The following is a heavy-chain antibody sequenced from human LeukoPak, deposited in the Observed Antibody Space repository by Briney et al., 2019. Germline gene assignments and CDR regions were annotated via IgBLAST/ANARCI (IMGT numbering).Heavy chain of an antibody. D-gene: IGHD5-18*01. V-gene: IGHV3-21*01. Sequence: GGSLRLSCAASGFTFSSYSMNWVRQAPGKGLEWVSSISSSSSYIYYADSVKGRFTISRDNAKNSLYLQMNSLRAEDTAVYYCAKPSGGYSYGSFDYWGQGTLVTVSS. CDR1: GFTFSSYS. CDR2: ISSSSSYI. CDR3: AKPSGGYSYGSFDY. J-gene: IGHJ4*02.